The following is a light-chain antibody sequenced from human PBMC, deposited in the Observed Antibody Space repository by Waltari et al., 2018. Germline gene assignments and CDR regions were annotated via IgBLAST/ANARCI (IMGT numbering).Light chain of an antibody. CDR1: QSISSY. Sequence: DIQMTQSPSSLSASVGDRVTITCRASQSISSYLNWYQQKPGKAPKLLIYAAFSLQSGVPSRCIGGGSGTAFTLTISSLQPEDFATYYCQQTYSTPWYTFGQGTKLEIK. J-gene: IGKJ2*01. CDR2: AAF. V-gene: IGKV1-39*01. CDR3: QQTYSTPWYT.